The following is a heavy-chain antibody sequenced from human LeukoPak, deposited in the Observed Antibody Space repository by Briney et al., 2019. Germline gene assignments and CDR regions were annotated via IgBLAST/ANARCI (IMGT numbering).Heavy chain of an antibody. Sequence: GGSLRLSYATSGFTFNDYAMYWVRQAPGKGLEWVSGISWNSRSIAYADSVKGRFTISRDNAKNSLYLQMNSLRAEDTAVYYCARDEDPTYYEDWGQGTLVTVSS. V-gene: IGHV3-9*01. CDR3: ARDEDPTYYED. J-gene: IGHJ4*02. CDR1: GFTFNDYA. CDR2: ISWNSRSI.